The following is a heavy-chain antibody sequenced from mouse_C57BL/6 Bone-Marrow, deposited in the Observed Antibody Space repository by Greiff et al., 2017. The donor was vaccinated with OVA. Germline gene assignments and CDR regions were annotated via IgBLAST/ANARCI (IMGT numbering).Heavy chain of an antibody. CDR3: ARGYGSSPYAMDY. D-gene: IGHD1-1*01. V-gene: IGHV1-7*01. CDR2: INPSSGYT. Sequence: VHLVESGAELAKPGASVKLSCKASGYTFTSYWMHWVKQRPGQGLEWIGYINPSSGYTKYNQKFKDKATLTADKSSSTAYMQLSSLTYEDSAVYYCARGYGSSPYAMDYWGQGTSVTVSS. J-gene: IGHJ4*01. CDR1: GYTFTSYW.